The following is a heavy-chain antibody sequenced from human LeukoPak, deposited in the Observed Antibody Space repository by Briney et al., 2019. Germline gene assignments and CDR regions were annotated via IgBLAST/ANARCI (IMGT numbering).Heavy chain of an antibody. V-gene: IGHV1-8*01. J-gene: IGHJ4*02. Sequence: ASVTVSCTASGYPFTMHDITWVRQAPGQGLQWLGWINPNSGNTDYAQKFQDRVFMTTDSSINTAYLELRSLKSEDTAVYYCARGVPTLWNGYFTEFDHWGQGTLVTVSS. CDR2: INPNSGNT. CDR1: GYPFTMHD. CDR3: ARGVPTLWNGYFTEFDH. D-gene: IGHD3-3*01.